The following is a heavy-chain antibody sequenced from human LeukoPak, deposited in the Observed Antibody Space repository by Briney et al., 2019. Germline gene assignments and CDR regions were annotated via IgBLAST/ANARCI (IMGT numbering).Heavy chain of an antibody. Sequence: PSETLSLTCAVYGGSISGYYWSWIRQPPGKGLEWIGEINHRGSTNYNPSLKSRVTISVDTSRNSFSLELSSVTAADTAVYYCARVGYCGGDCYPFDYWGQGTLTTVSS. J-gene: IGHJ4*02. CDR3: ARVGYCGGDCYPFDY. CDR1: GGSISGYY. D-gene: IGHD2-21*02. V-gene: IGHV4-34*01. CDR2: INHRGST.